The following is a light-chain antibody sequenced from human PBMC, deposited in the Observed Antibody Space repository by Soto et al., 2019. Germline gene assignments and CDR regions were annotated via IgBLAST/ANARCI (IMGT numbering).Light chain of an antibody. Sequence: VLRQSPGTLSLSPGEIATLSCRASQSVSSSFLAWYQQKPGQAPMLLIYAAASRAGGVPERFSGSGTGTDFTLSIRTQEPEDSAVYYCTHYGDSRTFGQGTKVEIK. CDR3: THYGDSRT. V-gene: IGKV3-20*01. CDR2: AAA. J-gene: IGKJ1*01. CDR1: QSVSSSF.